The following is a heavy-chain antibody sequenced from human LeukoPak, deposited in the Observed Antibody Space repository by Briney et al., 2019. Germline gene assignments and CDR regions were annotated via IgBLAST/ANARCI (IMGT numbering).Heavy chain of an antibody. CDR1: GFTFTGYA. J-gene: IGHJ4*02. CDR3: ARVWGYSPADY. CDR2: ILSDGSNK. Sequence: GGSLRLSCAASGFTFTGYAMHWVRQAPGKGLEWVAVILSDGSNKHYADFVKGRFTISRDNAKNSLYLQMNSLRAEDTAVYYCARVWGYSPADYWGQGTLVTVSS. D-gene: IGHD6-13*01. V-gene: IGHV3-30-3*01.